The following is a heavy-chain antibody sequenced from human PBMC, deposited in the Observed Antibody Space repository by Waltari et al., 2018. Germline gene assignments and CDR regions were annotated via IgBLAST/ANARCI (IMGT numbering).Heavy chain of an antibody. D-gene: IGHD1-1*01. CDR1: GFTISRFW. V-gene: IGHV3-7*01. Sequence: EAQLVQSGGGLVQPGGYLTLSCAASGFTISRFWMPWIRKDPGQGLRWVAHIGPDGSDKYYVDSVKGRFTISRDNAENSLLLQMSSLRVEDTALYYCVGWNDPINSWGQGTLVAVSS. CDR3: VGWNDPINS. CDR2: IGPDGSDK. J-gene: IGHJ4*02.